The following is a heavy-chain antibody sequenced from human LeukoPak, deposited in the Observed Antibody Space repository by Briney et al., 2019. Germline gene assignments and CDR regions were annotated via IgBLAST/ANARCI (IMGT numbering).Heavy chain of an antibody. Sequence: KPGGSLRLSCEAPGFSFTNTLMSWVRQAPGKGLEWVGRVKSKADDRTTDYAAPVQGRFTISRDDSKNTLSLQMNSLKTEDTAVYYCATEGGSGSYYGDDAFDMWGQGTMVTVSS. CDR3: ATEGGSGSYYGDDAFDM. V-gene: IGHV3-15*01. CDR2: VKSKADDRTT. D-gene: IGHD3-10*01. J-gene: IGHJ3*02. CDR1: GFSFTNTL.